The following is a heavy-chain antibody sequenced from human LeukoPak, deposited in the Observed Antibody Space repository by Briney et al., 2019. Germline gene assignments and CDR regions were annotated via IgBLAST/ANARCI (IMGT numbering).Heavy chain of an antibody. J-gene: IGHJ4*02. D-gene: IGHD6-19*01. CDR3: ARLRYSSGQDY. CDR2: IYYSGTT. Sequence: SETLSLTCTVSGGSISTYYWSWIRQPQGKGLEWIGYIYYSGTTNYNPSLKSRVTISVDTSKNQFSLKLSSVTAADTAVYYCARLRYSSGQDYWGQGTLVTVSS. CDR1: GGSISTYY. V-gene: IGHV4-59*01.